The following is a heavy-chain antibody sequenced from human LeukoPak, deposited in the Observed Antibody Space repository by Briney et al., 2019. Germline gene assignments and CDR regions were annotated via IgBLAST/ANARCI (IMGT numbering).Heavy chain of an antibody. D-gene: IGHD1-1*01. CDR2: INPSGGST. J-gene: IGHJ4*02. CDR1: GYTFTSYY. Sequence: ASVKVSCKASGYTFTSYYMHWVRQAPGQGLEWMGIINPSGGSTSYAQKFQGRVTMTRDMSTSTVYMGLSSLRSEDTAVDYCARGLYSWNDAQPVHFDYWGQGTLVTVSS. V-gene: IGHV1-46*01. CDR3: ARGLYSWNDAQPVHFDY.